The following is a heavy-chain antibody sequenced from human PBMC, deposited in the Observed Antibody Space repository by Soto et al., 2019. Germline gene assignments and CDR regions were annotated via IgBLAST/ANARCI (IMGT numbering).Heavy chain of an antibody. D-gene: IGHD6-13*01. V-gene: IGHV4-59*08. CDR3: ARHSDQYVSSWYGLDS. CDR2: IYYSGST. J-gene: IGHJ4*02. Sequence: SETLSLTCTVSGGSISSYYWSWIRQPPGKGLEWIGYIYYSGSTNYNPSLKSRFTISADRSKNQLSLKLSSVAAADTAMYYCARHSDQYVSSWYGLDSWGPGIMVTVSS. CDR1: GGSISSYY.